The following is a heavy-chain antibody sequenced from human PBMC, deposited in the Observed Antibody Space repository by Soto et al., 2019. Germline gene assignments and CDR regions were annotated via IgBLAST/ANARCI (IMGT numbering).Heavy chain of an antibody. Sequence: ASVKVSCKASGYTFTSYGISWVRQAPGQGLEWMGWISAYNGNTNYAQKLQGRVTMTTDTSTSTAYVELRSLRSDDTAVYYCARALYYYGSGTLYYYYGMDVWGQGTTVTVSS. CDR3: ARALYYYGSGTLYYYYGMDV. D-gene: IGHD3-10*01. J-gene: IGHJ6*02. V-gene: IGHV1-18*01. CDR1: GYTFTSYG. CDR2: ISAYNGNT.